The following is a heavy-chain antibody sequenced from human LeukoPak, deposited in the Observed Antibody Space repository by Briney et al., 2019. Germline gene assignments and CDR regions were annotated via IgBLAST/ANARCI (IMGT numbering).Heavy chain of an antibody. J-gene: IGHJ5*02. CDR1: GFTFSNYS. V-gene: IGHV3-21*01. D-gene: IGHD6-19*01. CDR2: ISSSSSYI. CDR3: ARDPNAVANWFDP. Sequence: PGGSLRLSCAASGFTFSNYSMNWVRQAPGKGLEWVSSISSSSSYIYYADSVKGRFTISRDNAKNSLYLQMNSLRAEDTAVYYCARDPNAVANWFDPWCQGTLVTVSS.